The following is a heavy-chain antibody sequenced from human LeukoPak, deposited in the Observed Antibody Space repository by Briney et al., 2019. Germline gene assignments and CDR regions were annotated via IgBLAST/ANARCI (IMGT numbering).Heavy chain of an antibody. D-gene: IGHD4-11*01. CDR2: IYYSGST. CDR3: ASVDGTVTPREPC. V-gene: IGHV4-31*03. J-gene: IGHJ4*02. CDR1: GGSISSGGYY. Sequence: SETLSLTCTVSGGSISSGGYYWNWIRHHPGKGLEWIGYIYYSGSTYYNPSLKSRVIISVDRSKNQFSLQLSSVTAADTAVYYCASVDGTVTPREPCWGQGTLVTVSS.